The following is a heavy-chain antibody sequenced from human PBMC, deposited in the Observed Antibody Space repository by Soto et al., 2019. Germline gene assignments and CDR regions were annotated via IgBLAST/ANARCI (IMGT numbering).Heavy chain of an antibody. CDR2: ISSTSTTL. CDR3: VRDSGDYPDY. D-gene: IGHD4-17*01. V-gene: IGHV3-48*01. CDR1: GFNFRAYI. Sequence: PGGSLRLSCVVSGFNFRAYIMNWVRQAPGKGLEWISYISSTSTTLYYADSVKGRFTISRDTDQKSLFLQMNSLRAEDTAVYYCVRDSGDYPDYWGQGTQVTVSS. J-gene: IGHJ4*02.